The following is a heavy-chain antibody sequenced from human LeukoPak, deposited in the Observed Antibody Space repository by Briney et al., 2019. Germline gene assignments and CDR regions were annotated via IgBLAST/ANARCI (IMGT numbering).Heavy chain of an antibody. CDR3: VKAIFGGGNFYYYGMDV. D-gene: IGHD3-3*01. V-gene: IGHV3-30*18. CDR1: GFTFSSYG. Sequence: GGSLRLSCAASGFTFSSYGMHWVRQAPGKGLEWVAVISHDGSDKYYADSVKGRFTISRDNSKNTLFLQMNSLRAEDTAVYHCVKAIFGGGNFYYYGMDVWGQGTTVTVSS. CDR2: ISHDGSDK. J-gene: IGHJ6*02.